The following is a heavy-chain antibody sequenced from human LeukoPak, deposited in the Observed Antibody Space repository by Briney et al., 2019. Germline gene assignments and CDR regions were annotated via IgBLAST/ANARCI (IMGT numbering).Heavy chain of an antibody. CDR1: GFTFSSYG. CDR2: ISGSGGST. Sequence: HPGGSLRLSCAASGFTFSSYGMSWVRQAPGKGLEWVSTISGSGGSTYYADSVKGRFTISRDNSKNTLYLQMNSLRAEDTAVYYCARGSPSYYYDSSGYGYYFDYWGQGTLVTVSS. J-gene: IGHJ4*02. D-gene: IGHD3-22*01. V-gene: IGHV3-23*01. CDR3: ARGSPSYYYDSSGYGYYFDY.